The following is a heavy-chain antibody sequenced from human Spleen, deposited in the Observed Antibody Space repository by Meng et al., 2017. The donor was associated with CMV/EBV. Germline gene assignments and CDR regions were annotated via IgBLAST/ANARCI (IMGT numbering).Heavy chain of an antibody. Sequence: GESLKISCVASGFTFSSYWMHWVRQTPGKGLVWVSRINSDGSSTSYADSVKGRFTISRDNSKNTVSLQMNRLRAEDTAVYYCVRGGYYYGSGSYDPSSRPFDPWGQGALVTVSS. D-gene: IGHD3-10*01. CDR1: GFTFSSYW. J-gene: IGHJ5*02. CDR3: VRGGYYYGSGSYDPSSRPFDP. V-gene: IGHV3-74*01. CDR2: INSDGSST.